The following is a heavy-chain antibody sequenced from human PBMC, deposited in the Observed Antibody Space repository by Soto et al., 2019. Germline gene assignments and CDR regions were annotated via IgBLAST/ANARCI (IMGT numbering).Heavy chain of an antibody. Sequence: EVQLLESGGGLVQPGGSLRLSCAASGFTFSSYAMSWVRQAPGKGLEWVSAISGSGGSTYYADSVKGRFTIPRDNSKNTLYLQMNSLRAEDTAVYYCAKGEVGIRITRITNWYFDLWGRGTLVTVSS. J-gene: IGHJ2*01. V-gene: IGHV3-23*01. D-gene: IGHD3-22*01. CDR3: AKGEVGIRITRITNWYFDL. CDR1: GFTFSSYA. CDR2: ISGSGGST.